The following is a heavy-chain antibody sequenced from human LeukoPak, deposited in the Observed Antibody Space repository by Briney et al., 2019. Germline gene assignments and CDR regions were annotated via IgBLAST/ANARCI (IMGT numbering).Heavy chain of an antibody. Sequence: PGGSLRLSCAASGFTFDDYAMHWVRQAPGKGLEWVSGISWNSGSIGYADSVKGRFTISRDNAKNSLYLQMNSLRAEDTALYYCAKDMTSGGWYYYFDYWSQGTLVTVSS. CDR2: ISWNSGSI. CDR1: GFTFDDYA. V-gene: IGHV3-9*01. J-gene: IGHJ4*02. D-gene: IGHD6-19*01. CDR3: AKDMTSGGWYYYFDY.